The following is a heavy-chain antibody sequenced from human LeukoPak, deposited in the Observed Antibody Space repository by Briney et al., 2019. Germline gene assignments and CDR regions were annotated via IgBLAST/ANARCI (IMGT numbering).Heavy chain of an antibody. CDR2: VFYSGVT. V-gene: IGHV4-59*11. CDR3: TRDAHRNNWYFDI. Sequence: SETLSLTCKVSGGSMTSHSWTWIRQSPGKSLEWIGYVFYSGVTDYNPSLKSRVTISIDTSKLQFSLRLTSVTVADTAVYYCTRDAHRNNWYFDIWGRGTLVTVSS. D-gene: IGHD2-21*01. J-gene: IGHJ2*01. CDR1: GGSMTSHS.